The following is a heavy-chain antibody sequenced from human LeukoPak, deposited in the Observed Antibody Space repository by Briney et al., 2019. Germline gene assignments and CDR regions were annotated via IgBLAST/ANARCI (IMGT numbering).Heavy chain of an antibody. CDR2: INHSGST. Sequence: PSETLSLTCAVYGGSFSGYYWSWIRQPPGKGLEWIGEINHSGSTNYNPSLKSRVTISVDTSKNQFSLKLSSVTAADTAVYYCARAPGYYGSGSYLVDYWGQGTLVTVSS. J-gene: IGHJ4*02. CDR3: ARAPGYYGSGSYLVDY. D-gene: IGHD3-10*01. V-gene: IGHV4-34*01. CDR1: GGSFSGYY.